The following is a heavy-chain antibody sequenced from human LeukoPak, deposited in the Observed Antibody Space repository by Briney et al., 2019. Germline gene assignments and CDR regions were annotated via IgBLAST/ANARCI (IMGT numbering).Heavy chain of an antibody. CDR3: AGGGYGGNLNS. Sequence: SETLSLTCTVSGGSISSYYWSWIRQPPGKGLEWIGYIYYSGSTNYNPSLKSRVTISVDTSKNQFSLKLSSVTVVDTAVYYCAGGGYGGNLNSWGQGTLVTVSS. V-gene: IGHV4-59*12. J-gene: IGHJ5*02. CDR1: GGSISSYY. CDR2: IYYSGST. D-gene: IGHD4-23*01.